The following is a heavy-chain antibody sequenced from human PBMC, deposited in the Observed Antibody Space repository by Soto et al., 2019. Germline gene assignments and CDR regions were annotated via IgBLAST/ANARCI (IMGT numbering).Heavy chain of an antibody. V-gene: IGHV3-30*03. CDR1: GFTFSSYG. J-gene: IGHJ1*01. CDR3: ARRPVAVAPSEYFQH. D-gene: IGHD6-19*01. CDR2: ISYDGSNK. Sequence: QVQLVESGGGVVQPGRSLRLSCAASGFTFSSYGMHWVRQAPGKGLEWVAVISYDGSNKYYADSVKGRFTISRDNSKNTLYLQMISLRAEDTAVYYCARRPVAVAPSEYFQHWGQGTLVTVSS.